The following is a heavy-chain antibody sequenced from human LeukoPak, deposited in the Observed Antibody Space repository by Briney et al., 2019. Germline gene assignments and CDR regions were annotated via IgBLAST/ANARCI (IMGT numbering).Heavy chain of an antibody. CDR1: GYIFTGHA. CDR2: INTKTGNP. V-gene: IGHV7-4-1*02. D-gene: IGHD6-19*01. Sequence: ASVTVSCTASGYIFTGHAMNWVRQAPGQGPEWMGYINTKTGNPTYAQGFTGRFVFSLDTSVSTAYLQISSLKPEDTGVYYCAKGGWVAVTGMDSWGQGTLVTVSS. J-gene: IGHJ4*02. CDR3: AKGGWVAVTGMDS.